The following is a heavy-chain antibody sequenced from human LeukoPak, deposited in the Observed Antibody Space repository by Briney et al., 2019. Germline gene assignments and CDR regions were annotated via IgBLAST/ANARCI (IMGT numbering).Heavy chain of an antibody. V-gene: IGHV3-30*02. D-gene: IGHD5-18*01. J-gene: IGHJ4*02. CDR3: AKGSGSSLDIDY. Sequence: GGSLRLSCEASGFTFRSFGMHWVRQAPGKGLEWVAFIRNDGSKKYYADSVKGRFTISRDNSKNTLYLQMNSLRAEDTAVYYCAKGSGSSLDIDYWGQGTLVTVSS. CDR2: IRNDGSKK. CDR1: GFTFRSFG.